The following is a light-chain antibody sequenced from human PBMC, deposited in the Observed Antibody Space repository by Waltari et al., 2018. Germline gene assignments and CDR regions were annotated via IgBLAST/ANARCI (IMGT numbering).Light chain of an antibody. Sequence: DIQITQSPSSLSASVGDRVIITCRASQTISNYLNWYQQKPGKAPKVLISAASTLQSGVPSRFSGSRSGTDFTLIITSLQPEDFATYYCQQGYSVPYTFGQGTKLEIK. J-gene: IGKJ2*01. V-gene: IGKV1-39*01. CDR3: QQGYSVPYT. CDR1: QTISNY. CDR2: AAS.